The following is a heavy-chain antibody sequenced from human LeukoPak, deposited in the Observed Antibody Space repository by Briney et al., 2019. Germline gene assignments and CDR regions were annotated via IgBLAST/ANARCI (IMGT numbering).Heavy chain of an antibody. CDR3: ARVRGPIWFGELTTMNQDAFDI. J-gene: IGHJ3*02. D-gene: IGHD3-10*01. CDR2: MNPNSGNT. V-gene: IGHV1-8*01. CDR1: GYTFTSYD. Sequence: GASVKVSCKASGYTFTSYDINWVRQATGQGLEWMGWMNPNSGNTGYAQKFQGRVTMTRNTSISTAYMELSSLRSEDTAVYYCARVRGPIWFGELTTMNQDAFDIWGQGTMVTVSS.